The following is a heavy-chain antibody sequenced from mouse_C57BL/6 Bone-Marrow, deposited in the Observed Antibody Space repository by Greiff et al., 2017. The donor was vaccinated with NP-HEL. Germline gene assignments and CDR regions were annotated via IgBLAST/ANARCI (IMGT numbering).Heavy chain of an antibody. Sequence: DVKLVESGGGLVQPGGSLKLSCAASGFTFSDYYMYWVRQTPEKRLEWVAYISNGGGSTYYPDTVKGRSTISRDNATNTLYLQMSRLKSEDTAMYYCAKYNWSLFDYWGQGTTLTVSS. J-gene: IGHJ2*01. CDR2: ISNGGGST. D-gene: IGHD4-1*02. CDR3: AKYNWSLFDY. V-gene: IGHV5-12*01. CDR1: GFTFSDYY.